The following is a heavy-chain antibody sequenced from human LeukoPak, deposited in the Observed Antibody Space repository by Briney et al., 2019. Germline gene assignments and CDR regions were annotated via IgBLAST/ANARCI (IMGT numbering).Heavy chain of an antibody. D-gene: IGHD3-3*01. J-gene: IGHJ4*02. CDR3: AKDPSFWSGYPYYFDC. CDR1: GFTFSSYA. Sequence: GGSLRLSCAASGFTFSSYAMSWVRQAPGKGLEWVSAISGSGGSTYYADSVKGRFTISRDNSKNTLYLQMNSLRAEDTAVYYCAKDPSFWSGYPYYFDCWGQGTLVTVSS. V-gene: IGHV3-23*01. CDR2: ISGSGGST.